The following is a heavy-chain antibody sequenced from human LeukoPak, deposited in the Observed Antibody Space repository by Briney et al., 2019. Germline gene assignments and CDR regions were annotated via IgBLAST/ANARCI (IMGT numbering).Heavy chain of an antibody. V-gene: IGHV3-72*01. D-gene: IGHD3-3*01. J-gene: IGHJ4*02. CDR1: GFTSSDNY. Sequence: GGSLRLSFAAPGFTSSDNYMDWVPQPQGKGRGWVGRTRNKANSYTTEYAASVNGRFTISRDDSKNSLYLQMNSLKTEDTAVYYCARSGFWSGYRPIWGQGTLVTVSS. CDR3: ARSGFWSGYRPI. CDR2: TRNKANSYTT.